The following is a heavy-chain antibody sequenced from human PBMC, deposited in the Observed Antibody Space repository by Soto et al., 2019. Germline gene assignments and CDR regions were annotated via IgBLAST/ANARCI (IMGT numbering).Heavy chain of an antibody. CDR2: INPNSGGT. CDR3: ARGLSYGSGSWGGYYYYYGMDV. D-gene: IGHD3-10*01. J-gene: IGHJ6*02. CDR1: GYTFTGYY. V-gene: IGHV1-2*04. Sequence: ASVKVSCKASGYTFTGYYMHWVRQAPGQGLEWMGWINPNSGGTNYAQKFQGWVTMTRDTSISTAYMELSWLRSDDTAVYYCARGLSYGSGSWGGYYYYYGMDVWGQGTTVTVSS.